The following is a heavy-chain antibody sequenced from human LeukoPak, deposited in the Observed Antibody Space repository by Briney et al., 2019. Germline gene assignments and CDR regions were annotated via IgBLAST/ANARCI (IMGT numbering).Heavy chain of an antibody. Sequence: PSETLSLTCAVSDDSFSSHHWTWLRQPPGKGLEWIGYISYIGSTNYNPSLKSRVTISIDTSKNLFSLKLSSVTAADTAVYYCARDLVTVTKGFDIWGQGTMVSVSS. J-gene: IGHJ3*02. CDR1: DDSFSSHH. D-gene: IGHD4-17*01. CDR3: ARDLVTVTKGFDI. CDR2: ISYIGST. V-gene: IGHV4-59*11.